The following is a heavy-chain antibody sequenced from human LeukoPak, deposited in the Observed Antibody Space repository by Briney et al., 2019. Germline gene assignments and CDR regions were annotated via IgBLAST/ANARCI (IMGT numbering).Heavy chain of an antibody. J-gene: IGHJ4*02. Sequence: GGSLRLSCAASGFTFSSYSMNWVRQAPGKGLVWVSRINSDGSTTTYADSVKGRFTISRDNAKNTLYLQMNSLRAEDTALYYCARVGGPGWYGYWGQGTLVTVSS. D-gene: IGHD6-19*01. CDR3: ARVGGPGWYGY. CDR2: INSDGSTT. CDR1: GFTFSSYS. V-gene: IGHV3-74*03.